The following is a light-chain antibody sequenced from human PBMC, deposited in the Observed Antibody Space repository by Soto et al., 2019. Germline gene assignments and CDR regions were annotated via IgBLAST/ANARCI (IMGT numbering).Light chain of an antibody. J-gene: IGKJ5*01. Sequence: DIQMTQSPSSLSASVGDRVTITCRASQSINSYLNWYQQKPGKAPKLLIYAASSLQSGVPSRFSGSGSGTDFTLTISSLQPEDFATYYCQQSYSTPITFGPGTRLEIK. V-gene: IGKV1-39*01. CDR3: QQSYSTPIT. CDR2: AAS. CDR1: QSINSY.